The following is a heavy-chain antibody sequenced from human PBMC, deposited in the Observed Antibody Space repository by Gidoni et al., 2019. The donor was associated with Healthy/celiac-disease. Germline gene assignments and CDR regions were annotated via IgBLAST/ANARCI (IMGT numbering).Heavy chain of an antibody. CDR1: GFTFSSYG. CDR2: IWYDGSNE. D-gene: IGHD4-17*01. J-gene: IGHJ6*02. CDR3: ARDYGYGDYEFVGYYYYYGMDV. V-gene: IGHV3-33*01. Sequence: QVQLVESGGGVVQPGRSLRLSCAASGFTFSSYGMHWVRQAPGKGLEWVAVIWYDGSNEYYADSVKGRFTISRDNSKNTLYLQMNSLRAEDTAVYYCARDYGYGDYEFVGYYYYYGMDVWGQGTTVTVSS.